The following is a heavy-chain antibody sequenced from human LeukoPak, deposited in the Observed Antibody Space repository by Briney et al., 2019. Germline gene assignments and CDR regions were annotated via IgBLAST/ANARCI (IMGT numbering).Heavy chain of an antibody. CDR2: IYTSGST. Sequence: SETLSLTCTVSGGSISSYYWSWIRQPPGKGLEWIGYIYTSGSTNYNPSLKSRVTISVDTSKNQFSLKLSSVTAADTAAYYCARQIDRDGYNYGWYFDLWGRGTLVTVSS. CDR3: ARQIDRDGYNYGWYFDL. J-gene: IGHJ2*01. CDR1: GGSISSYY. V-gene: IGHV4-4*09. D-gene: IGHD5-24*01.